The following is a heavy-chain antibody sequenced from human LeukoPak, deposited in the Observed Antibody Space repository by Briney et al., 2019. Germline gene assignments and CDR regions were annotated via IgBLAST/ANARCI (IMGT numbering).Heavy chain of an antibody. V-gene: IGHV4-4*07. D-gene: IGHD3-22*01. J-gene: IGHJ4*02. CDR2: IYTSGST. CDR1: GGSISSYY. Sequence: SETLSLTCTVSGGSISSYYWSWIRQPAGKGLEWIGRIYTSGSTNYNPSLKSRVTMSVDTSKNQFSLKLSSVTAADTAMYYCARVGGGYYSGSLGRTDYWGQGTLVTVSS. CDR3: ARVGGGYYSGSLGRTDY.